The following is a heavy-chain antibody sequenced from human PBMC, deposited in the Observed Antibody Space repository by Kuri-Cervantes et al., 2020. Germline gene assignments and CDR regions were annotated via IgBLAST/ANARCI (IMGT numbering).Heavy chain of an antibody. CDR3: ARGGYCSSTSCPPPDYYYCYMDV. J-gene: IGHJ6*03. D-gene: IGHD2-2*03. V-gene: IGHV1-18*01. CDR1: GYTFTSYG. Sequence: ASVKVSCKASGYTFTSYGISWVRQAPGQGLEWMGWISAYNGNTNYAQKLQGRVTMTTDTSTSTAYMELSSLRSEDTAVYYCARGGYCSSTSCPPPDYYYCYMDVWGKGTTVTVSS. CDR2: ISAYNGNT.